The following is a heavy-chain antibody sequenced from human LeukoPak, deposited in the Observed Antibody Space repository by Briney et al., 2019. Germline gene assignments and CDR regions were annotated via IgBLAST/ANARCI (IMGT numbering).Heavy chain of an antibody. J-gene: IGHJ3*01. CDR1: GFTFSSYA. D-gene: IGHD6-6*01. CDR2: ISYDGSNK. CDR3: ARSSYSSSSSV. Sequence: TGRSLRLSCAASGFTFSSYAMHWVRQAPGKGLEWVAVISYDGSNKYYADSVKGRFAISRDNSKNTLYLQMNSLRAEDTAVYYCARSSYSSSSSVWGQGTMVTVSS. V-gene: IGHV3-30*09.